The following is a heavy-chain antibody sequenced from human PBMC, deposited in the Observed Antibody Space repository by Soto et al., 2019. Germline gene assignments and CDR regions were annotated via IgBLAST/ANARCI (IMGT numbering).Heavy chain of an antibody. CDR1: GYTFSDYG. CDR3: AREPPETPPDY. CDR2: ISSKNGNT. Sequence: QVQLVQSGADVKQPGASVKVSCKASGYTFSDYGVSWVRQAPGQGLEWMGWISSKNGNTNFAQKFRGRVTMTTDPSTSTVYMELRSLSPDDTAVYYCAREPPETPPDYWGQGTLVTVSS. V-gene: IGHV1-18*01. J-gene: IGHJ4*02.